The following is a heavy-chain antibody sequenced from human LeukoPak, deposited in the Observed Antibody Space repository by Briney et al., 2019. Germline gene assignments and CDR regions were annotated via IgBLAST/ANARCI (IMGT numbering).Heavy chain of an antibody. V-gene: IGHV4-34*01. J-gene: IGHJ4*02. Sequence: SETLSLTCAVYGGSFSGYYWSWIRQPPGKGLEWIGEINHSGSTNYNPSLKSRVTISVDTSKNQFSPKLSSVTAADTAVYYCARGRGQATRAKYSSSWYVDYWGQGTLVTVSS. CDR3: ARGRGQATRAKYSSSWYVDY. CDR2: INHSGST. D-gene: IGHD6-13*01. CDR1: GGSFSGYY.